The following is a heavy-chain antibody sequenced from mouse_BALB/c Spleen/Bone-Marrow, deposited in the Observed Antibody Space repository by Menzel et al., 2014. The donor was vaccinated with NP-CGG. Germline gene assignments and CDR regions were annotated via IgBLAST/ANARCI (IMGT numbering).Heavy chain of an antibody. CDR3: ARYGTYAMDY. J-gene: IGHJ4*01. V-gene: IGHV1-9*01. Sequence: VKLMQSGAELVKPGASVKLSCKATGFKFSSHWIEWVKQRPGHGLEWIGEIVPGSGSTNYNEKFQGKATFTADTSSNTAYMQLSSLTSADSAVYYSARYGTYAMDYWGQGTPVTVSS. CDR2: IVPGSGST. D-gene: IGHD2-1*01. CDR1: GFKFSSHW.